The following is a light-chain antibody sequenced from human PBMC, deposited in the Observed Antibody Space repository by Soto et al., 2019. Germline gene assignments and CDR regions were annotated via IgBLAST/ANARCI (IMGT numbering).Light chain of an antibody. Sequence: QSALTQPASVSGSPGQSITISCTGTSSDVGGYNYVSWYQQHPGKAPKLMIYEVSNRPSGVSNRFSGSKSGNTASLTISGLQAEDEAYYYCSSYTSSRTLVFGGVPPLTV. CDR2: EVS. V-gene: IGLV2-14*01. CDR3: SSYTSSRTLV. CDR1: SSDVGGYNY. J-gene: IGLJ2*01.